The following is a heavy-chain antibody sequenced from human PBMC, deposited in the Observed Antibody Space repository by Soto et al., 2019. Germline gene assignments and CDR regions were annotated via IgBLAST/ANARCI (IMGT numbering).Heavy chain of an antibody. V-gene: IGHV1-8*01. CDR1: GYTFTSYD. J-gene: IGHJ6*02. Sequence: ASVKVSCKASGYTFTSYDINWVRQATGRGLEWMGWMNPNSGNTGYAQKFQGRATMTRNTSISTAYMELSSLRSEDTAVYYCARWGSSGWYDYYYYGMDVWGQGTTVTVSS. D-gene: IGHD6-19*01. CDR3: ARWGSSGWYDYYYYGMDV. CDR2: MNPNSGNT.